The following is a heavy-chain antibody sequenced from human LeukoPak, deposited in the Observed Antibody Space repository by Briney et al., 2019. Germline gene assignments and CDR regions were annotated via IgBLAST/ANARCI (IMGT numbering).Heavy chain of an antibody. CDR3: ATGGDITTGSFDY. V-gene: IGHV1-24*01. D-gene: IGHD3-22*01. J-gene: IGHJ4*02. CDR1: GYTLTELS. CDR2: FDPEDGET. Sequence: ASVKVSCEVSGYTLTELSMHWVRQAPGKGLEWMGGFDPEDGETIYAQKFQGRVTMTEDTSTDAAYMELSSLRSEDTAVYYCATGGDITTGSFDYWGQGTLVTVSS.